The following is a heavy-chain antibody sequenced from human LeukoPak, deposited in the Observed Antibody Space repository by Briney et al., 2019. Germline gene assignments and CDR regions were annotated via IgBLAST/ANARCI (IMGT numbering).Heavy chain of an antibody. CDR2: INPSGGST. D-gene: IGHD3-22*01. V-gene: IGHV1-46*01. Sequence: ASVKVSCKASGYTFTSYYMHWVRQAPGQGLEWMGIINPSGGSTSYAQKLQGRVTMTTDTSTSTAYMELRSLRSDDTAVYYCARAGVTYYYDSSGYYYFDYWGQGTPVTVSS. CDR3: ARAGVTYYYDSSGYYYFDY. J-gene: IGHJ4*02. CDR1: GYTFTSYY.